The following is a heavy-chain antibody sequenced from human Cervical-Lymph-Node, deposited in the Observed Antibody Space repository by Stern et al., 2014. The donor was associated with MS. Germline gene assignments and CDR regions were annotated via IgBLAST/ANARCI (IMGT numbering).Heavy chain of an antibody. CDR2: IYPDDSDT. CDR1: GYSFTTHW. CDR3: TSSTVTTGLLFAY. D-gene: IGHD4-17*01. Sequence: EVQLVQSGAEVKKPGESLKISCQGSGYSFTTHWIAWVRQMPGKGLEWIGSIYPDDSDTRYSPSVQGQVTISADKSISTVYLRWSSLKASDTAMYYCTSSTVTTGLLFAYWGQGTLVTVSS. V-gene: IGHV5-51*01. J-gene: IGHJ4*02.